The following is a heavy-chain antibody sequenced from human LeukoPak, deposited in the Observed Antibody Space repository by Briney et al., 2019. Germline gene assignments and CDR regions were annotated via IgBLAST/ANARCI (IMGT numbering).Heavy chain of an antibody. J-gene: IGHJ4*02. CDR2: INPNSGGT. V-gene: IGHV1-2*02. Sequence: GASVKVSCKASGYTFTGYYMHWVRQAPGQGLEWMGWINPNSGGTNYAQKFQGRVTMTRDTSIGTAYMELSRLRSDDTAVYYCARVRGSYILYYFDYWGQGTLVTVSS. D-gene: IGHD3-16*01. CDR1: GYTFTGYY. CDR3: ARVRGSYILYYFDY.